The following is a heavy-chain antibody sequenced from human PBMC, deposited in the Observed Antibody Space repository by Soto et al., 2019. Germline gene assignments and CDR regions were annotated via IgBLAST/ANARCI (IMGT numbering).Heavy chain of an antibody. CDR1: GGSISSSSYY. V-gene: IGHV4-39*01. D-gene: IGHD3-22*01. Sequence: QLQLQESGPGLVKPSETLSLTCTVSGGSISSSSYYWGWIRQPPGKGREWIGSIYYSGSTYYNPSLKSRVTISVDTSKNQFSLKLSSVTAADTAVYYCARHEFYDGPYYYYGMDVWGQGTTVTVSS. J-gene: IGHJ6*02. CDR2: IYYSGST. CDR3: ARHEFYDGPYYYYGMDV.